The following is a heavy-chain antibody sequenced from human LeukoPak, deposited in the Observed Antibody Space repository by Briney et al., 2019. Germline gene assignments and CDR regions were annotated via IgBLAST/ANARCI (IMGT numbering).Heavy chain of an antibody. D-gene: IGHD4-17*01. Sequence: GGSLRLSCAASGFTFDRFTIHWVRQTPGKGLECVSLINRRGHTFYADSVKGRFTISRDNSRNSVFLQMNSLRAEDTAVYYCAREEHGDLIDYWGQGTLVTVSS. V-gene: IGHV3-43*01. CDR1: GFTFDRFT. J-gene: IGHJ4*02. CDR3: AREEHGDLIDY. CDR2: INRRGHT.